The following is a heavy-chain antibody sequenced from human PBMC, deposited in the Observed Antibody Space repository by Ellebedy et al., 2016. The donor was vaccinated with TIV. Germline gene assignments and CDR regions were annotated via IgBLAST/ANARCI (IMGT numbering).Heavy chain of an antibody. CDR1: GYTFTGYY. D-gene: IGHD5-18*01. CDR3: ARDLAVFSYAFDY. V-gene: IGHV1-2*04. J-gene: IGHJ4*02. Sequence: ASVKVSXKASGYTFTGYYMHWVRQAPGQGLEWMGWINPNSGGTNYAQKFQGWVTMTRDTSISTAYMELSRLRSDDTAVYYCARDLAVFSYAFDYWGQGTLVTVSS. CDR2: INPNSGGT.